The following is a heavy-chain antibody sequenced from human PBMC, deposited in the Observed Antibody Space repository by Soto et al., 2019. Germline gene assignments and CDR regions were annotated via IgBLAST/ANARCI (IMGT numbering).Heavy chain of an antibody. V-gene: IGHV2-5*02. CDR1: GFSLSTSGVG. Sequence: PTLVNPTQTLTLTCTFSGFSLSTSGVGVGWIRQPPGKALEWLALIYWDDDKRYSPSLKSRLTITKDTSKNQVVLTLTNMDPVQGLEWMGWISAYNGNTNYAQKLQGRVTMTTDTSTSTAYMELRSLRSDDTAVYYCARDDSGYDFYFDYWGQGTLVTVSS. CDR3: WISAYNGNTNYAQKLQGRVTMTTDTSTSTAYMELRSLRSDDTAVYYCARDDSGYDFYFDY. CDR2: IYWDDDK. D-gene: IGHD3-10*01. J-gene: IGHJ4*02.